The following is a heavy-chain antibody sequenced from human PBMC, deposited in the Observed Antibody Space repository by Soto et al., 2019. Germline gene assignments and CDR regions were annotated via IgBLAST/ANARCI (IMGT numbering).Heavy chain of an antibody. J-gene: IGHJ6*02. Sequence: KTSETLSLTCTVSGGSISSGDYYWGWIRQPPGKGLEWIGYIYYSGSTYYNPSLKSRVTISVDTSKNQFSLRLSSVTAADTAVYYCARGAGVVTDNYYYYGMEVWGQGTTVTVSS. CDR2: IYYSGST. CDR1: GGSISSGDYY. V-gene: IGHV4-30-4*01. D-gene: IGHD3-3*01. CDR3: ARGAGVVTDNYYYYGMEV.